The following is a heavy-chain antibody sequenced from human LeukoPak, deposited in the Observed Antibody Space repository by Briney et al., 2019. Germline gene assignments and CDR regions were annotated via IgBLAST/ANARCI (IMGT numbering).Heavy chain of an antibody. D-gene: IGHD4-23*01. CDR1: GFTFSNYW. V-gene: IGHV3-74*01. CDR2: INSDGSST. Sequence: PGGSLRLSCAASGFTFSNYWMHWVRQAPGKGLVRVSRINSDGSSTSYADSVKGRFTISRDNAKNMLYLQMNSQRAEDTAVYYCARNSWPWGQGTLVTVSS. J-gene: IGHJ5*02. CDR3: ARNSWP.